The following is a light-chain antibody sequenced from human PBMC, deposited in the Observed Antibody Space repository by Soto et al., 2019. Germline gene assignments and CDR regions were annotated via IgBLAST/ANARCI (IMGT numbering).Light chain of an antibody. CDR1: LHVISSY. CDR3: QQYNIWPPT. CDR2: GAS. V-gene: IGKV3-20*01. J-gene: IGKJ1*01. Sequence: DNVSAECRGGVDLTPGERATHSRRVSLHVISSYFAWYQQKPGQAPRFLIYGASSWATGIPDRFSGSGSGTDFTLTIISLEPEDFAVYYCQQYNIWPPTFGQGTKVHI.